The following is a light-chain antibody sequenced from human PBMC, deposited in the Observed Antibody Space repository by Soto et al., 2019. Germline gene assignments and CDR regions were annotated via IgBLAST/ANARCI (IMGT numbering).Light chain of an antibody. CDR1: SGHSSYA. J-gene: IGLJ3*02. CDR3: QTWITGIRV. V-gene: IGLV4-69*01. CDR2: VNSDGSH. Sequence: QSVLTQSPSASASLGASVKLTCTLSSGHSSYAIAWHQQQPEKGPRYLMEVNSDGSHTKGDGIPDRFSGSSSGAERYLTISSLQSEDEADYYCQTWITGIRVFGGGTKLTVL.